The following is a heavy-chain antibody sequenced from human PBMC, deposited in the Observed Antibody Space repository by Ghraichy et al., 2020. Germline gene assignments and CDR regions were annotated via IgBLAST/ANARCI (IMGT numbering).Heavy chain of an antibody. J-gene: IGHJ4*02. V-gene: IGHV4-39*01. CDR2: IYYSGST. CDR1: GGSISSSSYY. CDR3: ARLTGPSAAAGLEVFDY. Sequence: SETLSLTCTVSGGSISSSSYYWGWIRQPPGKGLEWIGSIYYSGSTYYNPSLKSRVTISVDTSKNQFSLKLSSVTAADTAVYYCARLTGPSAAAGLEVFDYWGQGTLVTVSS. D-gene: IGHD6-13*01.